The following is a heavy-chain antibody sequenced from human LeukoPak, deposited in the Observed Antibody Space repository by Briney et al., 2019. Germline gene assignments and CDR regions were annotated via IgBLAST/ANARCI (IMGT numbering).Heavy chain of an antibody. CDR3: VKGGQDCSPTTCYYD. V-gene: IGHV3-23*01. D-gene: IGHD2-2*01. CDR2: ISGSGST. J-gene: IGHJ4*02. CDR1: GYIFNNYA. Sequence: PGGSLRLSCVASGYIFNNYAVSWVRQAPGKGLEWVSAISGSGSTYYADSVKGRFTISRDNSKNTGYLQMNSLRAEDTAVCYCVKGGQDCSPTTCYYDWGQGTLVTVSS.